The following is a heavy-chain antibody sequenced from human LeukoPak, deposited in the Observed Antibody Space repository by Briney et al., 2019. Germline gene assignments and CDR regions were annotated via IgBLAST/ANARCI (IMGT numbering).Heavy chain of an antibody. D-gene: IGHD3-22*01. CDR3: AKTYYYDSSGYWGYYFDY. V-gene: IGHV3-23*01. CDR2: ISGSGGST. Sequence: GGSLRLSCAASGFTFSSYAMSWVRQAPGKGLEWVSAISGSGGSTYYADSVKGRFTISRDNYKNTLYLQMNSLRAEDTAVYYCAKTYYYDSSGYWGYYFDYWGQGTLVTVSS. CDR1: GFTFSSYA. J-gene: IGHJ4*02.